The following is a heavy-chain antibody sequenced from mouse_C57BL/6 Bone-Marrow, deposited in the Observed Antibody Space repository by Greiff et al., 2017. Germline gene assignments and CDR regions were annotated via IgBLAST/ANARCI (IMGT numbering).Heavy chain of an antibody. V-gene: IGHV1-55*01. CDR3: ARAGYYGSSWYFDV. D-gene: IGHD1-1*01. Sequence: VQLQQPGAELVKPGASVKMSCKASGYTFTSYWITWVKQRPGQGLEWIGDIYPGSGSTNYNEPFKCKATLTVDTSSSTVYMQLSSLTSEDSAVYYCARAGYYGSSWYFDVWGTGTTVTVSS. J-gene: IGHJ1*03. CDR1: GYTFTSYW. CDR2: IYPGSGST.